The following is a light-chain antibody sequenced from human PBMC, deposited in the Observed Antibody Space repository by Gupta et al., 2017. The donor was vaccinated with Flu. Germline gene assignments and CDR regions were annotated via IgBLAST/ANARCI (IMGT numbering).Light chain of an antibody. CDR2: SNN. CDR3: AAWDGSLNGFYV. Sequence: QSLLTQPPSASGTPGKRVTISCSGSLSKIGINTVNWYHQLPGTAPKLLIYSNNERPPGVPDRFSGSKSGASASLAISGLQSEDEADYYCAAWDGSLNGFYVFGTGTRVTVL. V-gene: IGLV1-44*01. J-gene: IGLJ1*01. CDR1: LSKIGINT.